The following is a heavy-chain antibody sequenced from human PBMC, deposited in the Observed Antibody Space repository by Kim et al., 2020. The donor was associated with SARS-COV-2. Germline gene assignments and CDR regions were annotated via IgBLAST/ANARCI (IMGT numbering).Heavy chain of an antibody. CDR2: IYYSGST. CDR3: ARNPGGGNSMPPSHFDY. CDR1: GGSISSGGYY. V-gene: IGHV4-31*03. J-gene: IGHJ4*02. D-gene: IGHD2-21*02. Sequence: SETLSLTCTVSGGSISSGGYYWSWIRQHPGKGLEWIGYIYYSGSTYYNPSLKSRVTISVDTSKNQFSLKLSSVTAADTAVYYCARNPGGGNSMPPSHFDYWGQGTLVTVSS.